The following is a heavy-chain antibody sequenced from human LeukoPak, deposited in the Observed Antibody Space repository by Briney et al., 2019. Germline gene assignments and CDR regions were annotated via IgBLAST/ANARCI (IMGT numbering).Heavy chain of an antibody. CDR1: GGSTSSGDYY. CDR2: IYYSGST. Sequence: PSETLSLTCTVSGGSTSSGDYYWSWIRQPPGKGLEWIGYIYYSGSTYYNPSLKSRVTISVDTSKNQFSLKLSSVTAADTAVYYCARVWFGEFVDYWGQGTLVTVSS. CDR3: ARVWFGEFVDY. D-gene: IGHD3-10*01. J-gene: IGHJ4*02. V-gene: IGHV4-30-4*08.